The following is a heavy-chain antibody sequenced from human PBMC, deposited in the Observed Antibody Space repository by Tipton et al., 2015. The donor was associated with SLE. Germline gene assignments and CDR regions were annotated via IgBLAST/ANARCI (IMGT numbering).Heavy chain of an antibody. V-gene: IGHV4-59*01. CDR3: ARDGRGYSGYDGL. CDR1: DGSISSYY. CDR2: IYYSGST. D-gene: IGHD5-12*01. Sequence: LRLSCTVSDGSISSYYWSWIRQPPGKGLEWIGYIYYSGSTNYNPSLKSRVTISVDTSKNQFSLKLSSVTAADTAVYYCARDGRGYSGYDGLWGRGTLVTVSS. J-gene: IGHJ2*01.